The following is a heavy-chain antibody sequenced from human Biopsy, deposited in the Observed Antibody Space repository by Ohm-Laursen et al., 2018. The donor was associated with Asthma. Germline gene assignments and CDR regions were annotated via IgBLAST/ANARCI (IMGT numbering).Heavy chain of an antibody. CDR1: GFTFDDYA. D-gene: IGHD6-13*01. Sequence: SLRLSCAASGFTFDDYAMHWVRQAPGKGLEWVSGVSWNSGSIDYADSVKGRFTISRDNAKDSLYLQMNSLRGADTTLYYCVKDIRLQLWGFDSWGQGTLVTVSS. V-gene: IGHV3-9*01. CDR3: VKDIRLQLWGFDS. J-gene: IGHJ4*02. CDR2: VSWNSGSI.